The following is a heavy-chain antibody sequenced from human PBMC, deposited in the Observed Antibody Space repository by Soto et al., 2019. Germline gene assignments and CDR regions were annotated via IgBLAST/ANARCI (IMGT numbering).Heavy chain of an antibody. J-gene: IGHJ3*02. D-gene: IGHD2-15*01. CDR3: TREFAIVVVVAATHAFDI. CDR1: GSTFGDYA. CDR2: IRSKAYGGTT. Sequence: PGGSLRLSCTASGSTFGDYAMSWFRQAPGKGLEWLGFIRSKAYGGTTEYAASVKGRFTISRDDSKSIAYLQMNSLKTEDTAVYYCTREFAIVVVVAATHAFDIWGQGTMVTVPS. V-gene: IGHV3-49*03.